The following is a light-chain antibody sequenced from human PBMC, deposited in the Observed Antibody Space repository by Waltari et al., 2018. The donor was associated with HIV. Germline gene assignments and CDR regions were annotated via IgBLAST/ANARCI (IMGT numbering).Light chain of an antibody. CDR3: AAWDDSLWV. CDR1: SSNIGSNY. CDR2: TNN. V-gene: IGLV1-47*01. Sequence: QSVLTQPPSASGTPGQRVTISCSGSSSNIGSNYVYWYQQLPGTAPKLLIYTNNQRPSGGPDRCSGSKSGTSASLAISGLRSEDEADYYCAAWDDSLWVFGGGTKLTVL. J-gene: IGLJ3*02.